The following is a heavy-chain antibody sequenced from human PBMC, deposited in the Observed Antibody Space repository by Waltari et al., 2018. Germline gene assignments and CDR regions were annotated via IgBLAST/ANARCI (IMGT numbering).Heavy chain of an antibody. CDR1: GGTFSSYA. Sequence: QVRLVQSGAEVKKPGSSVKVSCKASGGTFSSYAISWVRQAPGPGLEWMGGIIPIFGTANYAQKFQGRVTITTDESTSTAYMELSSLRSEDTAVYYCARGVTSGYSSSWYPGAAFDIWGQGTMVTVSS. J-gene: IGHJ3*02. CDR2: IIPIFGTA. V-gene: IGHV1-69*05. CDR3: ARGVTSGYSSSWYPGAAFDI. D-gene: IGHD6-13*01.